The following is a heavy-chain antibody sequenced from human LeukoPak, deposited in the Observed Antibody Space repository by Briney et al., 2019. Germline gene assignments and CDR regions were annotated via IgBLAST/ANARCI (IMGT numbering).Heavy chain of an antibody. D-gene: IGHD5-18*01. J-gene: IGHJ4*02. Sequence: GGPLRLSCAAYGFTFNYYAMSWVRQAPGKGLEWVSGISDNEGKTYYTDSVKGRFTISRDNTKNTVYLQMNNLRADDTAVYFCARHDSFIPYWGQGTLVTVSS. V-gene: IGHV3-23*01. CDR3: ARHDSFIPY. CDR2: ISDNEGKT. CDR1: GFTFNYYA.